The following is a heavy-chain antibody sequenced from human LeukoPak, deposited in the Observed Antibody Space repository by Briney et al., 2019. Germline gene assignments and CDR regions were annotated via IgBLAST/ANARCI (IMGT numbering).Heavy chain of an antibody. CDR3: ASTYSSPFPAAFDI. V-gene: IGHV4-59*01. CDR1: GGSISSYY. CDR2: IYYSGST. J-gene: IGHJ3*02. Sequence: PSETLSLTCTVSGGSISSYYWSWIRQPPGKGLEWIGYIYYSGSTNYNPSLKSRVTISVDTSKNQFSLKLSSVTAADTAVYYCASTYSSPFPAAFDIWGQGTMVTVSS. D-gene: IGHD6-6*01.